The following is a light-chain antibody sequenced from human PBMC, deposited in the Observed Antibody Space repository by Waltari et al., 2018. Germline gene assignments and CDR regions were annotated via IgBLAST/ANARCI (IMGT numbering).Light chain of an antibody. V-gene: IGKV2-30*01. J-gene: IGKJ2*01. CDR3: MQDTHWPHT. Sequence: DVVLTQSPLSLSVTLGQPASISCRSSQSLVYRGGDPNFMWFQQSPGQSPRRLIHKVSNRDSGVPDRFSGSGSGTDFTLKISWVEAEDVGIYYCMQDTHWPHTFGQGTKLEIK. CDR2: KVS. CDR1: QSLVYRGGDPN.